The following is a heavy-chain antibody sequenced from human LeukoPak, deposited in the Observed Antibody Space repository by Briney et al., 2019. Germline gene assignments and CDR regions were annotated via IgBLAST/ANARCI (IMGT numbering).Heavy chain of an antibody. J-gene: IGHJ4*02. CDR2: IYTSGST. Sequence: SETLSLTCTVSGGSISSYYWSWIRQPAGKGLEWIGRIYTSGSTNYNPSLKSRATMSVDTSKNQFSLKLSSVAAADTAVYYCARGVNPYGDYEVGILASPHFDYWGQGTLVTVSS. D-gene: IGHD4-17*01. V-gene: IGHV4-4*07. CDR1: GGSISSYY. CDR3: ARGVNPYGDYEVGILASPHFDY.